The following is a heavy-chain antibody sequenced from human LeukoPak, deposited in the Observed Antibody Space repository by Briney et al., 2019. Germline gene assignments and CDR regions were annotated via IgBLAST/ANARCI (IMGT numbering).Heavy chain of an antibody. CDR2: IYYSGST. D-gene: IGHD2-2*01. CDR3: ARGGGYEPFDY. J-gene: IGHJ4*02. V-gene: IGHV4-59*12. CDR1: GGSISSYY. Sequence: SETLSLTYTVSGGSISSYYWSWNRQPPGKGLEWIGYIYYSGSTNYNPSLKSRVTISVDTSKDQFSLKLSSVTAADTAVYYCARGGGYEPFDYWGQGTLVTVSS.